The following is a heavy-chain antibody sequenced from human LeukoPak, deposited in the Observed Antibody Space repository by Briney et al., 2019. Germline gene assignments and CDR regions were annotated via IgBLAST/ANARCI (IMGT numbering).Heavy chain of an antibody. Sequence: SETLSLTCAVYGGSFSGYYWSWIRQPPGKGLEWIGEINHSGSTNYNLSLKSRVTISVDTSKNQFSLKLSSVTAADTAVYYCATRTKYSSGWYWFDPWGQGTLVTVSS. CDR2: INHSGST. CDR3: ATRTKYSSGWYWFDP. V-gene: IGHV4-34*01. D-gene: IGHD6-19*01. J-gene: IGHJ5*02. CDR1: GGSFSGYY.